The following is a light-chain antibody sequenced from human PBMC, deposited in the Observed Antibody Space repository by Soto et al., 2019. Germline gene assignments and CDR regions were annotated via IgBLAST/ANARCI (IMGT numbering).Light chain of an antibody. CDR1: QSVSNSY. CDR2: DTS. V-gene: IGKV3-20*01. J-gene: IGKJ1*01. Sequence: EIVMTQSPVTLSVSPGERATLSCRASQSVSNSYLAWYQQKPGQAPRLVISDTSDRATGIPDRFSGSGSGTDFTLTISRLEPEDFAVYYCQQYDSPWTFGQGTKVDIK. CDR3: QQYDSPWT.